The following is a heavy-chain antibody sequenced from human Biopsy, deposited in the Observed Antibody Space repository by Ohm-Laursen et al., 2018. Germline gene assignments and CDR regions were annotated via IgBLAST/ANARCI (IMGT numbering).Heavy chain of an antibody. V-gene: IGHV4-59*04. CDR3: ARVAGGYAYYYGMDV. J-gene: IGHJ6*02. D-gene: IGHD5-12*01. CDR2: IYYDGIT. CDR1: GGSFSDYY. Sequence: SETLSLTCAVYGGSFSDYYWGWIRQPPGKGPEWIGNIYYDGITYYNPSLKSRVAMSVDTSKNQFSLRLTSVTAADTAVYYCARVAGGYAYYYGMDVWGQGTTVIVSS.